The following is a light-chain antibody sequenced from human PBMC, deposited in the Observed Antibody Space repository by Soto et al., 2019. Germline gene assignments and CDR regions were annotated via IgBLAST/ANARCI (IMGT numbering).Light chain of an antibody. J-gene: IGKJ2*01. CDR1: QSVSSN. CDR2: GAS. Sequence: EIVMTQSPANLSVSPGERATLSCRASQSVSSNLAWYQQKPGQGPRLLIYGASTRATSIPARFSGSGSGTEFTLTSNSLQSEDFAVYYCQKYNKWPPYTFGQGTKLEIK. CDR3: QKYNKWPPYT. V-gene: IGKV3-15*01.